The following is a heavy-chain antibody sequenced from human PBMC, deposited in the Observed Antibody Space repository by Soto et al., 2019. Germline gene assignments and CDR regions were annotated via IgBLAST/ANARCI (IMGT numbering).Heavy chain of an antibody. J-gene: IGHJ5*02. D-gene: IGHD6-6*01. Sequence: VGSLRLSCAASGFSFGDYDMHWVRQASGRRLEWVSSIDGDDDTDYSDSVRGRFLISRENVRNSLYLQMTSLKVGDTAVYYCVRGEMRSSSGQSWFEPWGQGTLVTVPS. V-gene: IGHV3-13*01. CDR1: GFSFGDYD. CDR3: VRGEMRSSSGQSWFEP. CDR2: IDGDDDT.